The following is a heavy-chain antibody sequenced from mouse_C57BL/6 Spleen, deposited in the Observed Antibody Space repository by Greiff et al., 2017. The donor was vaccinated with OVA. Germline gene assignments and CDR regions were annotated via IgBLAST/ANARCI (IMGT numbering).Heavy chain of an antibody. CDR2: IYPGDGDT. CDR3: ATYGSSYEWYFDV. Sequence: QVQLQQSGPELVKPGASVKISCKASGYAFSSSWMNWVKQRPGKGLEWIGRIYPGDGDTNYNGKFKGKATLTADKSSSTAYMQLSSLTSEDSAVYFCATYGSSYEWYFDVWGTGTTVTVSS. D-gene: IGHD1-1*01. J-gene: IGHJ1*03. V-gene: IGHV1-82*01. CDR1: GYAFSSSW.